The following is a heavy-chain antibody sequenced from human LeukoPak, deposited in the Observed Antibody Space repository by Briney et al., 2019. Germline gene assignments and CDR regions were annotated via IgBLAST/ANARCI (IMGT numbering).Heavy chain of an antibody. Sequence: SSETLSLTCTVSGGSISSYYWSWIRQPPGKGLEWIGYIYYSGGTNYNPSLKSRVTISVDTSKNQFSLKLSSVTAADTAVYYCARSTVTTPDYWGQGTLVTVSS. CDR2: IYYSGGT. CDR1: GGSISSYY. V-gene: IGHV4-59*08. D-gene: IGHD4-17*01. J-gene: IGHJ4*02. CDR3: ARSTVTTPDY.